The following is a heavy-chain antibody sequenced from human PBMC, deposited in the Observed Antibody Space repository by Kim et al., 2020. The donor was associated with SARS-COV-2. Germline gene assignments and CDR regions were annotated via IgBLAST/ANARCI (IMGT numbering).Heavy chain of an antibody. CDR3: MKGGRGWY. V-gene: IGHV3-7*03. CDR1: GFTFTGYA. Sequence: GGSLRLSCTTSGFTFTGYAMSWVRQVPGKGLEWVASIKGDDGTTYYVDSVKGRFTISRDNSQNSLYLQMSNLRADDTAVYYCMKGGRGWYWDHGSLGTV. J-gene: IGHJ4*03. CDR2: IKGDDGTT. D-gene: IGHD2-15*01.